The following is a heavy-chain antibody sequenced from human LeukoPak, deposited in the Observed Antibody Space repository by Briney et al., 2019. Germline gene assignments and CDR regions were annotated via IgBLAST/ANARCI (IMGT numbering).Heavy chain of an antibody. D-gene: IGHD4-17*01. CDR1: GFTFSSYA. Sequence: GGSLRLSCAASGFTFSSYAMHWVRQAPGKGLEWVAVISYDGSNKYYADSVKGRFTISRDNSKNTLYLQMNSLRAEDTAVYYCARDRYGDYVVGDYWGQGTLVTVSS. CDR3: ARDRYGDYVVGDY. V-gene: IGHV3-30-3*01. CDR2: ISYDGSNK. J-gene: IGHJ4*02.